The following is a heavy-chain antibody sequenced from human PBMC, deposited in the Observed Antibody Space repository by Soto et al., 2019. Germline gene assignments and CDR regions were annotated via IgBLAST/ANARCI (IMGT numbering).Heavy chain of an antibody. J-gene: IGHJ6*02. CDR2: IISIFDTA. D-gene: IGHD2-15*01. V-gene: IGHV1-69*12. CDR3: ARDREGYCSGGSCYIRLSAMDV. CDR1: GGTFSNYA. Sequence: QVQLVQSGAEVKKPGSSVKVSCKASGGTFSNYAVSWVRQAPGQGLEWVGGIISIFDTANYAQKFQGRVTITADESTSTVYMELSSLRSEDTAVYYCARDREGYCSGGSCYIRLSAMDVWGQGTTVTVSS.